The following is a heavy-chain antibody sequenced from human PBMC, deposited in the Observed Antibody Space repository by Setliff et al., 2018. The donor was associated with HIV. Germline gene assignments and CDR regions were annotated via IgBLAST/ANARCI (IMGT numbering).Heavy chain of an antibody. J-gene: IGHJ5*02. V-gene: IGHV1-69*13. CDR3: ARGGTLTLINYFDT. CDR1: GGIFVHHA. D-gene: IGHD1-7*01. Sequence: ASVKVSCKTAGGIFVHHAVSWVRQAPGQGLEWMGGIIPFLGTALYAPKFQGRVTITANESTSTAYMELSSLRSEDTGVYYCARGGTLTLINYFDTWGQGTLVTVSS. CDR2: IIPFLGTA.